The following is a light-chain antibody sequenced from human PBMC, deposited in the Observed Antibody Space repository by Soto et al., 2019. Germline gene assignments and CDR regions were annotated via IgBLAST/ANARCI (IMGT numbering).Light chain of an antibody. J-gene: IGKJ1*01. CDR3: QWYNRYSPARA. V-gene: IGKV1-5*01. CDR1: QSISSW. CDR2: DAS. Sequence: DIQMTQSPSTLSASVGDRVTITCRASQSISSWLAWYQQKPGKAPKLLIYDASSLERGVSSRFSGSGSGTEFTLTISSLQPDDFASYYCQWYNRYSPARAFGQGTKVEIK.